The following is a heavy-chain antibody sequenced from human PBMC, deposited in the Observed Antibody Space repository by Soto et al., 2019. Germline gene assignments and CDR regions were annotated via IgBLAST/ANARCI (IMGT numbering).Heavy chain of an antibody. Sequence: QVQLVESGGGVVQPGRSLRLSCAASGFTFSHFGMHWVRQAPGKGLESVAIIWYDGSHEYYADSVKGRFTISRDNSKNTLSLQMNSLTAEDTALNYCARDSAAGRGLDYWGQGTLVTVSS. V-gene: IGHV3-33*01. CDR1: GFTFSHFG. D-gene: IGHD6-19*01. J-gene: IGHJ4*02. CDR3: ARDSAAGRGLDY. CDR2: IWYDGSHE.